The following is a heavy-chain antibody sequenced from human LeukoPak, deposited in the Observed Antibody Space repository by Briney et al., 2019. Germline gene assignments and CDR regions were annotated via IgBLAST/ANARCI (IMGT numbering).Heavy chain of an antibody. CDR1: GFTFSAYN. Sequence: GGSLRLSCAASGFTFSAYNMNWVRRTPGKGLEWVSSISSSSSYIYYADSVKGRFTISRDNAKNSLYLQMNSLRAEDTAVYYCARDLGYSSSWTRWFDPWGQGTLVTASS. D-gene: IGHD6-13*01. CDR3: ARDLGYSSSWTRWFDP. J-gene: IGHJ5*02. V-gene: IGHV3-21*01. CDR2: ISSSSSYI.